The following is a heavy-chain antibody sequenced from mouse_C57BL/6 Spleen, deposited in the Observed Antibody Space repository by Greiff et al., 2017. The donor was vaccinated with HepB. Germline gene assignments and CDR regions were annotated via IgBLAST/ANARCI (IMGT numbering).Heavy chain of an antibody. CDR1: GFTFSDYY. V-gene: IGHV5-16*01. Sequence: EVQLVESEGGLVQPGSSMKLSCTASGFTFSDYYMAWVRQVPEKGLEWVANINYDGSSTYYLDSLKSRFIISRDNAKNILYLQMSSLKSEDTATYYCARTTAMDYWGQGTSVTVSS. CDR2: INYDGSST. D-gene: IGHD6-1*01. J-gene: IGHJ4*01. CDR3: ARTTAMDY.